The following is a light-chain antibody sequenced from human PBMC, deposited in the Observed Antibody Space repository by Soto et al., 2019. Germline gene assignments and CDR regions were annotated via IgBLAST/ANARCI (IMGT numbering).Light chain of an antibody. CDR2: DAS. CDR3: QQRSNWPT. CDR1: QSVSSY. V-gene: IGKV3-11*01. Sequence: VLTQSPATLSLSPGERATLSCRASQSVSSYLAWYQQKPGQAPRLLIYDASNRATGIPARFSGSGSGTEFTLTISSLEPEDFAVDYCQQRSNWPTFGQGTRLEIK. J-gene: IGKJ5*01.